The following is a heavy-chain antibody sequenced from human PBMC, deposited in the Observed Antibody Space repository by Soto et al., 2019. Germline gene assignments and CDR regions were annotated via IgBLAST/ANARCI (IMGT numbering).Heavy chain of an antibody. CDR3: SGCSGGACHRNYGMDV. J-gene: IGHJ6*02. D-gene: IGHD2-15*01. Sequence: EVHLVESGGGLVKPAGSLRLSCAVSGFTFSSCTMNWVRQAPGKGLEWVSSISPSTSHIYYTDSVKGRFTISRDNAKNSLVLQMNSLRAEDTAVYYCSGCSGGACHRNYGMDVWGQGTKVTVSS. CDR1: GFTFSSCT. V-gene: IGHV3-21*01. CDR2: ISPSTSHI.